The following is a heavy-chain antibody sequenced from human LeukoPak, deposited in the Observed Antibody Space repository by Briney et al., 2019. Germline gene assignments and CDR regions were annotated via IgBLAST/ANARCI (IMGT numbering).Heavy chain of an antibody. CDR3: ARGSGSDDAFDL. Sequence: PGGSLRLSCAASGFTFDDYGMSWARQAPGKGLEWVSGINWNGGSTGYADSVKGRFTISRDNVKNSLCLQMNSLRAEDTALYYCARGSGSDDAFDLWGQGTMVTVSS. CDR2: INWNGGST. J-gene: IGHJ3*01. V-gene: IGHV3-20*04. D-gene: IGHD1-26*01. CDR1: GFTFDDYG.